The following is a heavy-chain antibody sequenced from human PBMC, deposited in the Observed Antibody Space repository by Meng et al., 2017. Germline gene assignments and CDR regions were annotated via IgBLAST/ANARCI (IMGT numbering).Heavy chain of an antibody. Sequence: QVQRAEVGAEVKYPVAAVKVSFKASGYTFTSYGISWVQQSPGEGLEWMGWISAYNGNTNYAQKLQGRVTMTTDTSTSTAYMELRSLRSDDTAVYYCARAGIAVAGPDYWGQGTLVTVSS. V-gene: IGHV1-18*01. CDR3: ARAGIAVAGPDY. J-gene: IGHJ4*02. D-gene: IGHD6-19*01. CDR1: GYTFTSYG. CDR2: ISAYNGNT.